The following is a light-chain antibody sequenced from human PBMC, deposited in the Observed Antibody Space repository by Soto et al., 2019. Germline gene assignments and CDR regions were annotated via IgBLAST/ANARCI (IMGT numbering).Light chain of an antibody. Sequence: QSVLTQPASVSGSPGQSITISCTGTSGDIGGYNYVSWYQQYPGKAPKLVIFGVTSRPSGVSNRFSGSKSGNTASLTISGLQAEDESYYYCSSYTSSSTLDVIFGGGTKVTVL. CDR2: GVT. CDR3: SSYTSSSTLDVI. CDR1: SGDIGGYNY. J-gene: IGLJ2*01. V-gene: IGLV2-14*03.